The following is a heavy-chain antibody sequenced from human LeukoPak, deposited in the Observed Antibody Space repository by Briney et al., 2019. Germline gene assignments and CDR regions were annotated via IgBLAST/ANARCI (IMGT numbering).Heavy chain of an antibody. CDR2: ISAYNGNT. CDR1: VYTLTSYG. V-gene: IGHV1-18*01. CDR3: ARDRGFFDY. Sequence: GASVNVSRKASVYTLTSYGISGVRQAPGQGLEWMGWISAYNGNTNYAQKLQGRVTMTTDTSTSTAYMELRSLRSDDTAVYYCARDRGFFDYWGQGTLVTVSS. J-gene: IGHJ4*02.